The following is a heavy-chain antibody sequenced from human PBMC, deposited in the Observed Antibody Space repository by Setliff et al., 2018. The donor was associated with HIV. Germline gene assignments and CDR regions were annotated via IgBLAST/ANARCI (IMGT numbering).Heavy chain of an antibody. J-gene: IGHJ5*02. V-gene: IGHV4-39*01. CDR2: IYYGGTT. CDR3: ARLRAAGTVHYFDP. D-gene: IGHD6-13*01. Sequence: PSETLSLTCTVSGGSIRSIDYFWGWIRQPPGKGLEWLGNIGNIYYGGTTYHNPSLKGRITISVFTSSQQLFLTLTSVTPADTAVYYCARLRAAGTVHYFDPWGQGTQVTVSS. CDR1: GGSIRSIDYF.